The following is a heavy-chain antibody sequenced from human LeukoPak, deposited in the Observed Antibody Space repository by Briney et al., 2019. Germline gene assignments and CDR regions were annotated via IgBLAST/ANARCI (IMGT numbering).Heavy chain of an antibody. V-gene: IGHV4-59*01. CDR3: ARDSVYYDILTGYYNRYFDL. Sequence: PSQTLSLTCTVSGGSISSYYWSWIRQPPGKGLEWIGYIYYRGSTNYNPSLKSRVTISVDTSKNQFSLKLSSVTAADTAVYYCARDSVYYDILTGYYNRYFDLWGRGTLVTVSS. D-gene: IGHD3-9*01. CDR2: IYYRGST. J-gene: IGHJ2*01. CDR1: GGSISSYY.